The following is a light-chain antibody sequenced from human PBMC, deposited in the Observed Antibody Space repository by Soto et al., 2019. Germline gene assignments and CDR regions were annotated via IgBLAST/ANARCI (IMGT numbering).Light chain of an antibody. CDR3: AAWDDSLNGYV. V-gene: IGLV1-44*01. CDR2: SNN. Sequence: QSVLTQPPSASGTSVQRVTISCSGSSSNIGSNTVNWYQQLPGTAPKLLIYSNNQRPSGVPDRFSGSKSGTSASLAISGLQSEDEADYYCAAWDDSLNGYVFGTGTKLTVL. CDR1: SSNIGSNT. J-gene: IGLJ1*01.